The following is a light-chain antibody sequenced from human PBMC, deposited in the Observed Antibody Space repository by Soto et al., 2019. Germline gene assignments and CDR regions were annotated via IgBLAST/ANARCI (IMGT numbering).Light chain of an antibody. CDR2: GAS. CDR1: QTISSNY. Sequence: EILLTQSPGTLSLSPGERATLSCRSTQTISSNYLAWYQQKPGQAPKLLIHGASTRATGIPDRFSGSGSGTDFTLTISRLASEDFAVYYCQLYGSSPKKFGQGTKVDIK. CDR3: QLYGSSPKK. V-gene: IGKV3-20*01. J-gene: IGKJ1*01.